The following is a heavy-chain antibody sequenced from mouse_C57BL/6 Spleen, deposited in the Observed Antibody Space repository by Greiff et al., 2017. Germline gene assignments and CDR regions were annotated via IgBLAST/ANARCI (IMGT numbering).Heavy chain of an antibody. D-gene: IGHD1-1*01. CDR2: IYPGDGDT. Sequence: VQLQESGAELVKPGASVKISCKASGYAFSSYWMNWVKQRPGKGLEWIGQIYPGDGDTNYNGKFKGKATLTADKSSSTAYRQLSSLTSEDSAVYCCARDYDGSSYPAWFAYWGQGTLVTVAA. CDR3: ARDYDGSSYPAWFAY. V-gene: IGHV1-80*01. CDR1: GYAFSSYW. J-gene: IGHJ3*01.